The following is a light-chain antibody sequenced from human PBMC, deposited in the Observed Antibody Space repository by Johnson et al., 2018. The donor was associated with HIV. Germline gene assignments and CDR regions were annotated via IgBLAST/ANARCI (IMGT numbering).Light chain of an antibody. Sequence: QAVLTQPPSVSAAPGQKVTISCSGSSSNIGNNYVSWYQQLPGTAPKLLIYENNKRPSGIPDRFSGSKSGTSATLGITGLQTGDEADYYCGAWANSLSGGLFVFGTGTKVTVL. CDR2: ENN. J-gene: IGLJ1*01. V-gene: IGLV1-51*02. CDR1: SSNIGNNY. CDR3: GAWANSLSGGLFV.